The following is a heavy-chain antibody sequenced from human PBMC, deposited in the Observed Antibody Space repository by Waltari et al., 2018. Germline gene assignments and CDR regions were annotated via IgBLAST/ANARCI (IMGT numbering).Heavy chain of an antibody. V-gene: IGHV3-48*01. J-gene: IGHJ4*02. CDR1: GFTFTSYG. CDR3: AKDQGGLGYYFDH. Sequence: EVQLVESGGGFVQPGGSLRLSCAASGFTFTSYGMNWVRQAPGKGREWFSYISGRTSGRTTCIYYADSVKGRFSSSRDDAKNSLYLQMKSLRAEDTAGYYCAKDQGGLGYYFDHWGQGTLVTVSS. CDR2: ISGRTSGRTTCI. D-gene: IGHD3-16*01.